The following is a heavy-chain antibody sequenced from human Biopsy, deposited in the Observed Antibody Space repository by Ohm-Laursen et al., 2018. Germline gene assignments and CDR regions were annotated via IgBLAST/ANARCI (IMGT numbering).Heavy chain of an antibody. J-gene: IGHJ4*02. CDR2: ISGSGVTK. Sequence: SLRLSCAASGFTFGDYYMSWIRQAPGKGLEWLSYISGSGVTKMYADSVKGRFTASRDNAKNSLYLEMNNLTVEDTAVYYCATDGAGSYNENWGQGTLVSVSS. CDR1: GFTFGDYY. CDR3: ATDGAGSYNEN. V-gene: IGHV3-11*01. D-gene: IGHD3-10*01.